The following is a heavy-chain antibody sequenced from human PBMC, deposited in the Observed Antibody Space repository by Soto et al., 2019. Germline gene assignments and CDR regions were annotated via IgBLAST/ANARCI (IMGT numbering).Heavy chain of an antibody. CDR1: GGTFSTSA. Sequence: QVQLMQSGAEVKKPGSSVKVSCKASGGTFSTSAISWVRQAPGEGLEWVGGIMPIFATQDYAQKFQGRVTISADESTATAYRELTSLTTDDTAVYYCARDKDRQQLGGNYYYILDVWGQGTAITVSS. V-gene: IGHV1-69*12. D-gene: IGHD3-3*02. CDR3: ARDKDRQQLGGNYYYILDV. CDR2: IMPIFATQ. J-gene: IGHJ6*02.